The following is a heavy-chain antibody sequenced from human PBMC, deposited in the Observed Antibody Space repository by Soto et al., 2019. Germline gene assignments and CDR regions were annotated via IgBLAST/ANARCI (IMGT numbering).Heavy chain of an antibody. J-gene: IGHJ6*02. D-gene: IGHD2-21*01. CDR2: TFSGGNT. CDR3: ARKPPSAIKGWDFGMEV. V-gene: IGHV3-53*01. CDR1: VFSISSNY. Sequence: GGSVRLSCAASVFSISSNYIACVRHPPGKWLEWVSTTFSGGNTEYAASVKGRCSISRDNYKNTLYLQMDNLRVEDTAVYYCARKPPSAIKGWDFGMEVWDQGTTVSVSS.